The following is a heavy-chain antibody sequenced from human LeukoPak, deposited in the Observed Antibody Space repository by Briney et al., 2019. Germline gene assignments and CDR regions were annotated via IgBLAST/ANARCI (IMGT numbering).Heavy chain of an antibody. Sequence: PGGSLRLSCAAPGFTFSRSAMNWVRQAPGKGLEWVSYISSSGSTIYYADSVKGRFTISRDNAKNSLYLQMNSLRAEDTAVYYCARLYSSSSGLRASDYWGQGTLVTVSS. D-gene: IGHD6-6*01. J-gene: IGHJ4*02. V-gene: IGHV3-48*03. CDR1: GFTFSRSA. CDR3: ARLYSSSSGLRASDY. CDR2: ISSSGSTI.